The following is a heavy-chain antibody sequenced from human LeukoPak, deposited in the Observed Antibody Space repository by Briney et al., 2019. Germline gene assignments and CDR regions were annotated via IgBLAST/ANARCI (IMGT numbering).Heavy chain of an antibody. CDR2: IIPIFGTA. D-gene: IGHD3-3*01. Sequence: EASVKVSCKASGGTFSSYAISWVRQAPGQGLEWMGGIIPIFGTANYAQKFQGRVTITADESTSTAYMELSSLRSEDTAVYYCARDRGGYYPDYWGQGTLVTVSS. V-gene: IGHV1-69*13. J-gene: IGHJ4*02. CDR1: GGTFSSYA. CDR3: ARDRGGYYPDY.